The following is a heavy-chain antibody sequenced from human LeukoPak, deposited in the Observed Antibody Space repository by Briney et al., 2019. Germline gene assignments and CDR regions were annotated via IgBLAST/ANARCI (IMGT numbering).Heavy chain of an antibody. D-gene: IGHD2-21*01. V-gene: IGHV1-2*02. Sequence: ASVKVSCKTSGYSFTDYYMRWVRRAPGQGLEWMGWINPNSGGTSSAQKFQGRVTMTRDTSITTVYMEVSWLTSDDTAIYYCARADRLDGGPYLIGPWGQGTLVTVSS. CDR1: GYSFTDYY. CDR3: ARADRLDGGPYLIGP. J-gene: IGHJ5*02. CDR2: INPNSGGT.